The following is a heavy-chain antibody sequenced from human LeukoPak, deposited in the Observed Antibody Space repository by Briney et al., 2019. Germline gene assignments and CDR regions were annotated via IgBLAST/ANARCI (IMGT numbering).Heavy chain of an antibody. CDR1: GGSISSGGYY. CDR2: IYYSGST. D-gene: IGHD1-14*01. Sequence: SQTLSLTCTVSGGSISSGGYYWSWLRQHPGKGLEWIGYIYYSGSTYYNPSLKSRVTISVDTSKNQFSLKLSPVTAADTAVYYCARGHAAVTAIYYYYYGMDVWGQGTTVTVSS. J-gene: IGHJ6*02. V-gene: IGHV4-31*03. CDR3: ARGHAAVTAIYYYYYGMDV.